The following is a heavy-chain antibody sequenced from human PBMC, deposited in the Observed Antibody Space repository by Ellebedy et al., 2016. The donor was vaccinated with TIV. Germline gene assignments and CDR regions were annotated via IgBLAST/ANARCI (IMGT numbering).Heavy chain of an antibody. CDR3: AKVWFRNYYDSSGYYCFDY. Sequence: GESLKISCAASGFTFSSYAMSWVRQAPGKGLEWVSAISGSGGSTYYADSVKGRFTISRDNSKNTLYLQMNSLRAEDTAVYYCAKVWFRNYYDSSGYYCFDYWGQGTLVTVSS. D-gene: IGHD3-22*01. CDR1: GFTFSSYA. J-gene: IGHJ4*02. CDR2: ISGSGGST. V-gene: IGHV3-23*01.